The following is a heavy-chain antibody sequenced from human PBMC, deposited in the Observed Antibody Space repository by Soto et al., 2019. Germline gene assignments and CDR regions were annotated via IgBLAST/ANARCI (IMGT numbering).Heavy chain of an antibody. J-gene: IGHJ6*02. Sequence: SETLSLTCTVSGGSISSYYWSWIRQPPGKGLEWIGYIYYSGSTNYNPSLKSRVTISVDTSKNQFSLRLSSVTAADTAVYYCARDSKYSGSYYNYYYYGMDVWGQGTTVTVS. CDR3: ARDSKYSGSYYNYYYYGMDV. V-gene: IGHV4-59*01. CDR2: IYYSGST. D-gene: IGHD1-26*01. CDR1: GGSISSYY.